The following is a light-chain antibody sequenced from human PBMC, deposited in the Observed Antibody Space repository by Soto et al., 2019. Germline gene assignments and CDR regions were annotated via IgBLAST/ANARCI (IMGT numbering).Light chain of an antibody. CDR3: AAWDDSLSGPV. CDR1: SSDIGSNT. CDR2: FNN. J-gene: IGLJ3*02. V-gene: IGLV1-44*01. Sequence: QSVLTQPPSASGTPGQGVTISCSGSSSDIGSNTVNWYQQLPGTAPKLLIYFNNQRPSGVPDRFSGSKSGTSASLAISGLQSEDEAQYYCAAWDDSLSGPVFGGWTKLTVL.